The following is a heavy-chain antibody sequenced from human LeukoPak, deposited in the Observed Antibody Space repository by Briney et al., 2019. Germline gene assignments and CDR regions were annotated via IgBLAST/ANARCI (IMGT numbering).Heavy chain of an antibody. V-gene: IGHV4-34*01. J-gene: IGHJ4*02. Sequence: SETLSLTCTVSGGSISGYYWSWIRQPPGKGLEWIGEINHSGSTNYNPSLKSRVTISVDTSKNQFSLKLSSVTAADTAVYYCATGVGTNWNYWGYWGQGTLVTVSS. CDR3: ATGVGTNWNYWGY. D-gene: IGHD1-20*01. CDR1: GGSISGYY. CDR2: INHSGST.